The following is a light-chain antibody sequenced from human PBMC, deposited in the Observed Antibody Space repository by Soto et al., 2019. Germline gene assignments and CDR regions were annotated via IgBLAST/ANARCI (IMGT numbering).Light chain of an antibody. V-gene: IGKV3-20*01. J-gene: IGKJ1*01. CDR2: GTS. CDR3: HQYGSSPTT. Sequence: ESVLSHSPGTLSLSPGERAILSCRGSQSVSSSYLAWYQQKPGQAPRFLSYGTSSRATGIPDRFSGSGSGTEFSLTISRLEPEDFEVYYCHQYGSSPTTVGQGTKVEIK. CDR1: QSVSSSY.